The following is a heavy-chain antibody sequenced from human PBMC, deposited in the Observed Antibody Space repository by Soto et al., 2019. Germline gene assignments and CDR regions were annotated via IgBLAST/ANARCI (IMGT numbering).Heavy chain of an antibody. D-gene: IGHD5-12*01. J-gene: IGHJ6*02. CDR3: ARDSTLYSGYDLLIPRYGMDV. CDR2: IWYDGSNK. Sequence: QVQLVESGGGVVQPGRSLRLSCAASGFTFSSYGMHWVRQAPGKGLEWVAAIWYDGSNKYYADSVKGRFTISRDNSKNTLYLQMNSLRAEDTAVYYCARDSTLYSGYDLLIPRYGMDVWGQGTTVTVSS. V-gene: IGHV3-33*01. CDR1: GFTFSSYG.